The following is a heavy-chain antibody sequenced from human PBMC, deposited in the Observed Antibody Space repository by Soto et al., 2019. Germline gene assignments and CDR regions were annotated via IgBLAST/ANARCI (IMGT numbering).Heavy chain of an antibody. J-gene: IGHJ6*02. Sequence: EVQRLESGGGLIQPGGSLRLSCAASGFNFSNYAMTWVRQDPARGREWVSAVSATGGSTYYAGSVKGRFTISRDNSKNTLYLQVNRRISEDTALYCCAKPLRGGRAYMYYCYGLDVSGQGTTVIVSS. V-gene: IGHV3-23*01. D-gene: IGHD3-16*01. CDR2: VSATGGST. CDR1: GFNFSNYA. CDR3: AKPLRGGRAYMYYCYGLDV.